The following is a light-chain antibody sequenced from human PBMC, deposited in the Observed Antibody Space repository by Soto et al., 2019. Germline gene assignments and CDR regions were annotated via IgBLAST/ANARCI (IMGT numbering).Light chain of an antibody. J-gene: IGLJ1*01. CDR1: SSNIGTNT. CDR3: ATWDDSLSGSFL. Sequence: QSVLTQPPSASGTPGQRVTISCSGSSSNIGTNTENWYLELPGTAPQLLIYNNNTRPSGVPERFSGSKSGTSASLAISGLQAEDEGNYYCATWDDSLSGSFLFVSGTKLTVL. CDR2: NNN. V-gene: IGLV1-44*01.